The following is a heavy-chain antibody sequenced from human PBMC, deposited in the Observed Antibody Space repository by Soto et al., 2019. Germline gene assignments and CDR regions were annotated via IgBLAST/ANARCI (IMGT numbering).Heavy chain of an antibody. Sequence: LSFAASGFTFRIYTMHWVRQAPGKGLEWVSVISYDGDSIFYTDSVKGRFTISRDNSKNTLYLQMNSLRAEDTAVYYCAAAEQWLADPFDYWGQGTLVTVSS. V-gene: IGHV3-30-3*01. CDR3: AAAEQWLADPFDY. J-gene: IGHJ4*02. D-gene: IGHD6-19*01. CDR2: ISYDGDSI. CDR1: GFTFRIYT.